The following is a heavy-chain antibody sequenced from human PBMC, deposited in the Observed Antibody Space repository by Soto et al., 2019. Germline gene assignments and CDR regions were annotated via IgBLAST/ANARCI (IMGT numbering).Heavy chain of an antibody. CDR1: GFTFSSYG. CDR3: AKSKAAAGIRLPYFDY. D-gene: IGHD6-13*01. CDR2: ISYDGSNK. J-gene: IGHJ4*02. Sequence: GGSLRLSCAASGFTFSSYGMHWVRQAPGKGLEWVAVISYDGSNKYYADSVKGRFTISRDNSKNTLYLQMNSLRAEDTAVYYCAKSKAAAGIRLPYFDYWGQGTLVTVSS. V-gene: IGHV3-30*18.